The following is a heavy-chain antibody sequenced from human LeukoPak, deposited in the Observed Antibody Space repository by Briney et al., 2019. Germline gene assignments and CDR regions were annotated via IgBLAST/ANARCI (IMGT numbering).Heavy chain of an antibody. Sequence: GGSLRLSCTASGFTFTTYWMSWVRHPPGRGLEWVANIKQDGSEKDYVDSVKGRFTISRDNAKNSLYLQMNSLTAEDTAVYYCARESFAARWDWGQGTLVTVSS. CDR1: GFTFTTYW. V-gene: IGHV3-7*01. CDR3: ARESFAARWD. J-gene: IGHJ4*02. CDR2: IKQDGSEK. D-gene: IGHD6-6*01.